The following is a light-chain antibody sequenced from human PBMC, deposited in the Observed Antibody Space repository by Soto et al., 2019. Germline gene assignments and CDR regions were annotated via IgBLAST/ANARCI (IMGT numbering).Light chain of an antibody. V-gene: IGKV1-5*03. CDR2: KAS. CDR1: QTISSW. Sequence: DIQMTHSPSTLSVSVGDRVTITCRASQTISSWLAWYQQKPGKAPKLLIYKASTLKGGVPSRFSGSGSGTEFTLTISSLQSEDFAVYYCQQYNNWPSWTFGQGTKVDI. CDR3: QQYNNWPSWT. J-gene: IGKJ1*01.